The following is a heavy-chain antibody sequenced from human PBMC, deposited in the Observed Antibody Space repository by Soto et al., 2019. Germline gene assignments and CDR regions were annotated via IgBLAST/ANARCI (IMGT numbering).Heavy chain of an antibody. CDR2: ISSSVSTI. J-gene: IGHJ5*02. D-gene: IGHD1-26*01. CDR3: ARDRRRGSYYGILGVGFEH. CDR1: GFTFSSYE. Sequence: QPWGSLRLSCAASGFTFSSYEMNWVRQAPGKGLEWVSYISSSVSTIYYADSVKGRFTISRDNAKNSLYLQMNSLRAEDTAVYYCARDRRRGSYYGILGVGFEHWGEGKMVTVSA. V-gene: IGHV3-48*03.